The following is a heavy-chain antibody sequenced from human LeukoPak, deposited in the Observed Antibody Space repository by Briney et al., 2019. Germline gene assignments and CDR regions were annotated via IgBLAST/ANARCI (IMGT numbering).Heavy chain of an antibody. Sequence: PSETLSLTCTVSGGSISTTNYYWGWIRQPPGRDLEWIGSIYSSGNTYYNPSLESRVTISVDTSKNQLSLKLPSATAADTSVYYCARHSGLRSPFDPWGQGTLVTVSS. D-gene: IGHD3-3*01. CDR1: GGSISTTNYY. J-gene: IGHJ5*02. CDR2: IYSSGNT. V-gene: IGHV4-39*01. CDR3: ARHSGLRSPFDP.